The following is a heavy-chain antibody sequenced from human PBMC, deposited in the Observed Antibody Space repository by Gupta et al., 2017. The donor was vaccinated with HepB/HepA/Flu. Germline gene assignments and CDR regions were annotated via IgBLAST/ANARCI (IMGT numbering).Heavy chain of an antibody. V-gene: IGHV3-66*01. CDR3: ARDWLTGDSRGDDY. Sequence: EVQLVESGGDLVQPGGSRRLSCAASGFSVSSNYMTWVRQAPGRGLEWVSVIDTGGSTYYADSVKGRFTISRDKSKNTLYLQMKSLRAEDTAVYYCARDWLTGDSRGDDYWGQGTLVTVSS. J-gene: IGHJ4*02. D-gene: IGHD7-27*01. CDR1: GFSVSSNY. CDR2: IDTGGST.